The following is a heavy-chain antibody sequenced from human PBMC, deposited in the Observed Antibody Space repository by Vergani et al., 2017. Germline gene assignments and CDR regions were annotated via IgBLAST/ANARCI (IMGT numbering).Heavy chain of an antibody. CDR3: AKEVQQLGFDY. V-gene: IGHV3-9*01. CDR2: ISWNSGSI. Sequence: EVQLVESGGGLVQPGRSLRLSCAASGFTFDDYAMHWVRQAPGKGLEWVSGISWNSGSIGYADSVKGRFTISRDNAKNSLYLQMNSLRAEVTALYYCAKEVQQLGFDYWGQGTLVTVSS. D-gene: IGHD6-13*01. J-gene: IGHJ4*02. CDR1: GFTFDDYA.